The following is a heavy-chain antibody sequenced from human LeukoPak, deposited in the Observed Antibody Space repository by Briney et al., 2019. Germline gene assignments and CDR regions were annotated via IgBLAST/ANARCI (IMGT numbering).Heavy chain of an antibody. CDR2: VYYGRTT. CDR3: VRHDGRGGATMGAFDS. D-gene: IGHD5-12*01. J-gene: IGHJ5*01. Sequence: PSETLSLTCTVSAGSFISSSHHWGWIRQSPGKGLEWIGSVYYGRTTYYNPSLDGRVTVSLDTSANQFSLQLNSVTAADTAVYYCVRHDGRGGATMGAFDSWGQGSLVTVSA. CDR1: AGSFISSSHH. V-gene: IGHV4-39*01.